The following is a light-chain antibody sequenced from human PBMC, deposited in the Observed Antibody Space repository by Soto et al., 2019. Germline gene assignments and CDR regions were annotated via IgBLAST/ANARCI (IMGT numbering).Light chain of an antibody. J-gene: IGLJ2*01. CDR3: SSYTSSTTPV. CDR1: SSEVGGYAY. V-gene: IGLV2-14*01. Sequence: QSVLTQPASVSGSPGQTITISCTGTSSEVGGYAYVSWYQQYPGKVPKLVISEVSNRPSGVSHRFSVSRSGNTASLTISGLQEEDEADYHCSSYTSSTTPVFGGGTQLTVL. CDR2: EVS.